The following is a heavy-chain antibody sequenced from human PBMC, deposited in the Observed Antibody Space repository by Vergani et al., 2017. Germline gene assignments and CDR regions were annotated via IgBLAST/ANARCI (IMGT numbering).Heavy chain of an antibody. D-gene: IGHD5-24*01. CDR3: ARGRRWLQSGVDY. Sequence: QVQLQQWGAGLLKPSETLSLTCAVYGGSFSGYYWSWIRQPPGKGLEWIGEINHSGSTNYNPSLKSPGTISVNTSKTQFCLKLSSVTAAGTAVYYCARGRRWLQSGVDYWGQGTLVTVSS. CDR2: INHSGST. J-gene: IGHJ4*02. CDR1: GGSFSGYY. V-gene: IGHV4-34*01.